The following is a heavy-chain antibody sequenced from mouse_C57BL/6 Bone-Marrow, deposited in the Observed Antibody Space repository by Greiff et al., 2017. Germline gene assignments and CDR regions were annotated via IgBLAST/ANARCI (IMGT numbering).Heavy chain of an antibody. V-gene: IGHV1-69*01. CDR2: IDPSDSYT. J-gene: IGHJ3*01. Sequence: QVQLQQPGAELVMPGASVKLSCTASGYTFTSYWMHWVKQRPGQGLEWIGEIDPSDSYTNYNQKFKGKSTLTVDKSSSTAYMQLSSLTSEDSAVLYCARGSGRPRFAYWGQGTLVTVSA. CDR3: ARGSGRPRFAY. D-gene: IGHD3-2*02. CDR1: GYTFTSYW.